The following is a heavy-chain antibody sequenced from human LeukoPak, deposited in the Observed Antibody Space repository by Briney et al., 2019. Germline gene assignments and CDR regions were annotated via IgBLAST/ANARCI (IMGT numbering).Heavy chain of an antibody. Sequence: GGSLRLSCTTSGLTFGDYAMSWVRQAPGKGLEWVGLVRSKAYGGTTESGTSVKGRFTFSRDDSKSIAYLQMTRLTTEDTAVYFCTRGGQLLGKGYFFDYWGLGTVVTVSS. CDR2: VRSKAYGGTT. J-gene: IGHJ4*02. V-gene: IGHV3-49*04. CDR1: GLTFGDYA. CDR3: TRGGQLLGKGYFFDY. D-gene: IGHD1-26*01.